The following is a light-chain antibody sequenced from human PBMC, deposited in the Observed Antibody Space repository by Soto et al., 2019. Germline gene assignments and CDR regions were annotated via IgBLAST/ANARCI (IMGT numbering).Light chain of an antibody. V-gene: IGKV3-20*01. CDR2: GAS. CDR1: QSVNSNF. Sequence: EIVLTQSPGTLSLSPGERATLSCRASQSVNSNFLAWYQQKPGQAPRLLIYGASSRITGIPDMFSGSGSGTDFTLTISRLEPEDFAVYYCQQYGSSPRTFGQGTKVEIK. CDR3: QQYGSSPRT. J-gene: IGKJ1*01.